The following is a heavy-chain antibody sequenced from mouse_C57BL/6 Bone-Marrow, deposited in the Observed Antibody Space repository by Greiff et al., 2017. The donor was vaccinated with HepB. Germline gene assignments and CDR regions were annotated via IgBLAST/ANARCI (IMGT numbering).Heavy chain of an antibody. Sequence: VQLVESGAELARPGASVKLSCKASGYTFTSYGISWVKQRTGQGLEWIGEIYPRSGNTYYNEKFKGKATLTADKSSSTAYMELRSLTSEDSAVYFCARWLLLAYWGQGTLVTVSA. D-gene: IGHD2-3*01. CDR2: IYPRSGNT. V-gene: IGHV1-81*01. J-gene: IGHJ3*01. CDR1: GYTFTSYG. CDR3: ARWLLLAY.